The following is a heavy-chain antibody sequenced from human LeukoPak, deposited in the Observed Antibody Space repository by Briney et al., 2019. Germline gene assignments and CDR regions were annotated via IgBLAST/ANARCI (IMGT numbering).Heavy chain of an antibody. V-gene: IGHV3-23*01. CDR3: AKDWTGTKPFDL. J-gene: IGHJ2*01. CDR2: ISGSGGST. D-gene: IGHD3/OR15-3a*01. Sequence: PGGSLRLSCAASGVTFSSYGMSWVRQAPGKGLEWVSAISGSGGSTYYADSVKGRFTISRDNSKNTLYLQMNSLRAEDTAVYYCAKDWTGTKPFDLWGRGTLVTVSS. CDR1: GVTFSSYG.